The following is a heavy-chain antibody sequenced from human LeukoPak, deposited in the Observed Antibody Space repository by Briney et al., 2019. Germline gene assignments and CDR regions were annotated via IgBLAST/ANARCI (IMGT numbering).Heavy chain of an antibody. CDR3: ARIHSLYYYDSSGYGSFDI. CDR1: GFTFSSYG. CDR2: IWHDGSNK. J-gene: IGHJ3*02. D-gene: IGHD3-22*01. Sequence: PGGSLRLSCAASGFTFSSYGMHWVRQAPGKGLEWVAVIWHDGSNKYYADSVKGRFTISRDNSKNTLYLQMNSLRAEDTAVYYCARIHSLYYYDSSGYGSFDIWGQGTMVTVSS. V-gene: IGHV3-33*01.